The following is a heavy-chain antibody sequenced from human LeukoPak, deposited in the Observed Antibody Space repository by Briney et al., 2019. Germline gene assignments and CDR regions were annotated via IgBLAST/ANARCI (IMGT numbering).Heavy chain of an antibody. CDR2: IYYSGST. J-gene: IGHJ5*02. V-gene: IGHV4-38-2*02. CDR1: GYSISSGYY. D-gene: IGHD3-22*01. CDR3: ARHYYDSSGYYVWFDP. Sequence: SETLSLTCTVSGYSISSGYYWGWIRQPPVQGLEWIGSIYYSGSTYYNPSLKSRVTISVDTSKNQFSLKLSSVTAADTAVYYCARHYYDSSGYYVWFDPWGQGTLVTVSS.